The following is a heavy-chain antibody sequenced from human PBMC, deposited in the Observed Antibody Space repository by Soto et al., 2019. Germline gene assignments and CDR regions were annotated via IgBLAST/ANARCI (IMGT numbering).Heavy chain of an antibody. V-gene: IGHV3-21*01. J-gene: IGHJ4*02. CDR2: ISSGGSYI. CDR3: VRGGSGCQLSGD. Sequence: EVQLVESGGGLVKPGGSLRLSCAASGFTFSTYSMNWVRQAPGKGLEWVSSISSGGSYIYYAESVKGRFTISRDNAKNALYLQMNGLRAEDTAVYYCVRGGSGCQLSGDWGQGTLVTVSS. CDR1: GFTFSTYS. D-gene: IGHD6-19*01.